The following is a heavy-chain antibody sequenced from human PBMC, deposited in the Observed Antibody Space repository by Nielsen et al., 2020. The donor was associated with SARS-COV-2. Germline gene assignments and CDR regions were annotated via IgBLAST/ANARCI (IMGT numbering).Heavy chain of an antibody. V-gene: IGHV3-74*01. J-gene: IGHJ4*02. CDR1: GFTFSDYW. CDR2: INSAGSIT. D-gene: IGHD6-19*01. CDR3: ASGPLAVAPDS. Sequence: GGSLRLSCEASGFTFSDYWMHWVRQIPGKGLVWISRINSAGSITTYEDSVKGRFTISRDNAKNSLYLQMNSLRPEDTAVYYCASGPLAVAPDSWGQGTLVTVSS.